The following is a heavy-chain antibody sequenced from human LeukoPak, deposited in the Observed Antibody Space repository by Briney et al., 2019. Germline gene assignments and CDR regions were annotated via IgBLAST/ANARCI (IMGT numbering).Heavy chain of an antibody. V-gene: IGHV4-59*08. Sequence: SETLSLTCTVSGGSISSYYWSWIRQPPGKGLEWIGYIYFSGSTNYNPSLKSRVTISVDTSKNHFSLKLSSVTAADTAVYYCARQGTPDDAFDIWGQGTMVTVSA. J-gene: IGHJ3*02. CDR1: GGSISSYY. CDR2: IYFSGST. D-gene: IGHD3-10*01. CDR3: ARQGTPDDAFDI.